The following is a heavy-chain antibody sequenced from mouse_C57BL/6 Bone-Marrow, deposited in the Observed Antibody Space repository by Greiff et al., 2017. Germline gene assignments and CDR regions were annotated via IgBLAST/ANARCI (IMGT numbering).Heavy chain of an antibody. V-gene: IGHV1-64*01. CDR2: IHPNSGST. J-gene: IGHJ3*01. CDR3: ARCDGYYPFAY. Sequence: QVQLQQPGAELVKPGASVKLSCKASGYTFTSYWMHWVKQSPGQGLEWIGMIHPNSGSTNYNEKLKSKAKLAVDKSSSTSYMQRSSLTSEDAAVYYCARCDGYYPFAYWGQGTLVTGSA. CDR1: GYTFTSYW. D-gene: IGHD2-3*01.